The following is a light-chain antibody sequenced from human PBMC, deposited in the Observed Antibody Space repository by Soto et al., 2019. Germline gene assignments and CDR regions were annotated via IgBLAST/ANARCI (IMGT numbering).Light chain of an antibody. CDR2: EVS. CDR3: SSYASGSTVI. V-gene: IGLV2-14*01. CDR1: SSDVGGYNY. Sequence: SALTQPASVSGSPGQSITISCTGTSSDVGGYNYVSWYQQHPDKAPKLMIYEVSNRPSGVSNRFSGSKSGNTASLTISGLQAEDEADYYCSSYASGSTVIFGGGTKLTVL. J-gene: IGLJ2*01.